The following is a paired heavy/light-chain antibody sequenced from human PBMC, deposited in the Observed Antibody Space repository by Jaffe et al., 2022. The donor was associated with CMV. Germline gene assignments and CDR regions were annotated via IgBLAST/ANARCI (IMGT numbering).Heavy chain of an antibody. CDR3: ARGIPATYSSSIEPDAFDI. D-gene: IGHD6-6*01. V-gene: IGHV1-18*01. CDR2: ISAYNGNT. J-gene: IGHJ3*02. CDR1: GYTFTSYG. Sequence: QVQLVQSGAEVKKPGASVKVSCKASGYTFTSYGISWVRQAPGQGLEWMGWISAYNGNTNYAQKLQGRVTMTTDTSTSTAYMELRSLRSDDTAVYYCARGIPATYSSSIEPDAFDIWGQGTMVTVSS.
Light chain of an antibody. CDR1: QSISSW. V-gene: IGKV1-5*03. J-gene: IGKJ1*01. CDR3: QHYGT. Sequence: DIQMTQSPSTLSASVGDRVTITCRASQSISSWLAWYQQKPGKAPKLLIYKASSLESGVPSRFSGSGSGTEFTLTISSLQPDDFATYYCQHYGTFGQGTKVEIK. CDR2: KAS.